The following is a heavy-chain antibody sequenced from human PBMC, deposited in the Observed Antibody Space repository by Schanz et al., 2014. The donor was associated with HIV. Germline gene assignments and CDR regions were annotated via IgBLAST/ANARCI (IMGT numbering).Heavy chain of an antibody. CDR1: GGTFSIYA. Sequence: QVQLVQSGAEVKKPGSSVKVSCKASGGTFSIYAISWVRQAPGQGLEWMGGIIPFFGTANYAQTLQGRLTITADESTGTAYMELSSLRSADTAVYFCARAAFSSEYYYGMDVWGQGTTVTVSS. CDR3: ARAAFSSEYYYGMDV. D-gene: IGHD3-3*02. CDR2: IIPFFGTA. J-gene: IGHJ6*02. V-gene: IGHV1-69*01.